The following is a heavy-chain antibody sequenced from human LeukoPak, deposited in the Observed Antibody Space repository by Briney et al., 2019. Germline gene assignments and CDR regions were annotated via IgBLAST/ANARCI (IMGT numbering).Heavy chain of an antibody. D-gene: IGHD6-6*01. CDR3: ARASPSSSSPFDY. CDR1: GGSISSGGYY. CDR2: IYYSGST. Sequence: SETLSLTCTVSGGSISSGGYYWSWIRQHPGKGLEWIGYIYYSGSTYYNPSLKSRVTISVDTSKNQFSLKLSSVTAADTAVYYCARASPSSSSPFDYWGQGTLDTVSS. V-gene: IGHV4-31*03. J-gene: IGHJ4*02.